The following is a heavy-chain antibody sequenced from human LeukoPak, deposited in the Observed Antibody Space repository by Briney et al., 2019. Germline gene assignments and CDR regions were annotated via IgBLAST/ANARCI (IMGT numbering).Heavy chain of an antibody. CDR1: GGSISSSSYY. Sequence: SETLSLTCTASGGSISSSSYYWGWIRQPPGKGLEWIGSIYYSGSTYYNPSLKSRVTISVDTSKSQFSLKLSSVTAADTAVYYCARVISSSWYPDYWGQGTLVTVSS. D-gene: IGHD6-13*01. CDR2: IYYSGST. V-gene: IGHV4-39*07. J-gene: IGHJ4*02. CDR3: ARVISSSWYPDY.